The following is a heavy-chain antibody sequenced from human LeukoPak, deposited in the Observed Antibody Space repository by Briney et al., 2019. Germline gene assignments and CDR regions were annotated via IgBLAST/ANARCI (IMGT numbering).Heavy chain of an antibody. CDR2: INHSGST. V-gene: IGHV4-34*01. D-gene: IGHD3-10*01. CDR3: ATSPMWFGELFGSYYMDV. Sequence: TSETLSLTCAVYGGSFSGYYCSWIRQPPGKGLEWIGEINHSGSTNYNPSLKSRVTISVDTSKNQFSLKLSSVIAADTAVYYCATSPMWFGELFGSYYMDVWGKGTTVTISS. J-gene: IGHJ6*03. CDR1: GGSFSGYY.